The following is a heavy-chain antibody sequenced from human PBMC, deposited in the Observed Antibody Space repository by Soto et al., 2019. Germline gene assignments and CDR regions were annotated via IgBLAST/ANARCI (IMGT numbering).Heavy chain of an antibody. D-gene: IGHD5-18*01. J-gene: IGHJ4*02. CDR3: ARVNTAKGPVDY. CDR1: AGSFSGYY. Sequence: SETLSLTCAVYAGSFSGYYWSWIRQPPGKGLEWIGEINHSGSTNYNPSLKSRVTISVDTSKNQFSLKLSSVTAADTAVYYCARVNTAKGPVDYWGQGTLVT. CDR2: INHSGST. V-gene: IGHV4-34*01.